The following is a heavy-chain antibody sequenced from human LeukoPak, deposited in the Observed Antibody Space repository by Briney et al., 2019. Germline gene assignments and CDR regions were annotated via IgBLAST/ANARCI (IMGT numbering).Heavy chain of an antibody. V-gene: IGHV3-73*01. Sequence: GGSLKLSCVASGFTFSGAAIHWVRQASGKGLEWVGRIRSKPNNYAAAYGASVKGRFTISRDDSENTAYLQMNSLKSDDTAVYFCASELRYYFTMDVWGQGTTVTVSS. D-gene: IGHD3-10*01. CDR1: GFTFSGAA. J-gene: IGHJ6*02. CDR3: ASELRYYFTMDV. CDR2: IRSKPNNYAA.